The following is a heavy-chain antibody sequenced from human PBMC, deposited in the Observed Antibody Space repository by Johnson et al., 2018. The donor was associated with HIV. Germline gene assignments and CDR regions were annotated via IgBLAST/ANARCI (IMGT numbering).Heavy chain of an antibody. V-gene: IGHV3-30*04. CDR2: ISYDGRNK. D-gene: IGHD3-10*01. Sequence: QVQLVESGGGVVQPGRSLRLSCAASGFTFSSYAMHWVRQAPGQGLEWVAVISYDGRNKYYAASVKCRFTISSDNSKTTLYLQMNSLSAEDTAVYYCARDSGVRDAFDIWGQGTMVTVSS. CDR3: ARDSGVRDAFDI. J-gene: IGHJ3*02. CDR1: GFTFSSYA.